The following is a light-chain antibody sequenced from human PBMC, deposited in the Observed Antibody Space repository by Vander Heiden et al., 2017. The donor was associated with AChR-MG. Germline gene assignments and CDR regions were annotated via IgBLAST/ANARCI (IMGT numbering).Light chain of an antibody. CDR2: EVT. Sequence: QSARTQPGSGPGVRGRPITAPGTGSSADVGGYDYVSWYQQRPGKAPRPLISEVTTRPSGITNRFSGSKSDNTASMTISGLQAEDEGDFYCASYTSGNTLVLFGGGTKLTVL. J-gene: IGLJ2*01. V-gene: IGLV2-14*01. CDR1: SADVGGYDY. CDR3: ASYTSGNTLVL.